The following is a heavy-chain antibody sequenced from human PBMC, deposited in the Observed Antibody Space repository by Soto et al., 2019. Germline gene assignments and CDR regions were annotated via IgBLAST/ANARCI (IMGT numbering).Heavy chain of an antibody. J-gene: IGHJ6*02. CDR3: ARDRTHPHYYYYGMDV. V-gene: IGHV4-59*01. Sequence: ASETLSLTCTVSGGSISSYYWSWIRQPPGKGLEWIGYIYYSGSTNYNPSLKSRVTISVDTSKNQFSLKLSSVTAADTAVYYCARDRTHPHYYYYGMDVWGQGTTVTVSS. CDR2: IYYSGST. D-gene: IGHD1-1*01. CDR1: GGSISSYY.